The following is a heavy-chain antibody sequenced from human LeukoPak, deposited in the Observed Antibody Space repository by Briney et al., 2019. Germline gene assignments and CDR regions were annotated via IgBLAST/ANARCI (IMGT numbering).Heavy chain of an antibody. D-gene: IGHD5-18*01. CDR2: IIPILGIA. Sequence: GASVKVSCKASGYTFTGYYMHWVRQAPGQGLEWMGRIIPILGIANYAQKFQGRVTITADKSTSTAYKELSSLRSEDTAVYYCARENEERGYSYGSEYWFDPWGQGTLVTVSS. V-gene: IGHV1-69*04. J-gene: IGHJ5*02. CDR1: GYTFTGYY. CDR3: ARENEERGYSYGSEYWFDP.